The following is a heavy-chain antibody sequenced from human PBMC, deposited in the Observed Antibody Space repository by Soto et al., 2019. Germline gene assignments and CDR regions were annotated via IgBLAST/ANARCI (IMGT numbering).Heavy chain of an antibody. CDR1: GYTFTSYD. D-gene: IGHD2-2*01. CDR3: AREKSSYYDY. CDR2: MNPNSGNT. V-gene: IGHV1-8*01. J-gene: IGHJ4*02. Sequence: QVQLVQSGAEVKKPGASVKVSCKASGYTFTSYDINWVRQATGQGLEWMGWMNPNSGNTGYAQKFQGRVPLTRNISISTAYMELSSLRSEDTDVYYCAREKSSYYDYWGQGTLVTFSS.